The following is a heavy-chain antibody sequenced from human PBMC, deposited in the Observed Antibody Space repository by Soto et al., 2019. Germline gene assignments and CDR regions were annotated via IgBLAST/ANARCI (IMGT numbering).Heavy chain of an antibody. CDR1: GYTFTSYY. J-gene: IGHJ4*02. CDR3: ARELGADYCSSTSCYSGDY. V-gene: IGHV1-46*01. Sequence: SVKVSCKASGYTFTSYYMHWVRQAPGQGLEWMGIINPSGGSTSYAQKFQGRVTMTRDTSTSTVYMELSSLRSEDTAVYYCARELGADYCSSTSCYSGDYWGQGTLVTVSS. CDR2: INPSGGST. D-gene: IGHD2-2*01.